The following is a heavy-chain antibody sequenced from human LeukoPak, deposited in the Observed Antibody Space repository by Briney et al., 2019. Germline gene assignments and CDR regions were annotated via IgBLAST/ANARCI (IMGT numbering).Heavy chain of an antibody. CDR2: ISSSGYYI. CDR1: GFTFSNAW. Sequence: GGSLRLSCAASGFTFSNAWMNWVRQAPGKGLEWVSSISSSGYYIYYADSVKGRFTISRDNAKNSLYLQMNSLRAEDTAVYYCARDRASDYWGQGTLVTVSS. J-gene: IGHJ4*02. V-gene: IGHV3-21*01. CDR3: ARDRASDY.